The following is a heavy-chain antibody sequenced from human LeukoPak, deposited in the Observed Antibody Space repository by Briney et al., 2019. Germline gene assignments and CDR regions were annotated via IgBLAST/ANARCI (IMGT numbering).Heavy chain of an antibody. V-gene: IGHV1-18*01. D-gene: IGHD7-27*01. CDR1: GYTFTSYG. J-gene: IGHJ4*02. CDR2: ISAYNGNT. Sequence: ASVTVSCKASGYTFTSYGISWVRQAPGQGLEWMGWISAYNGNTNYAQKFQGRVTMTRDTSISTAYMELSRLKSDDTAVYYCAREVSGDPGDHWGQGTLVTVSS. CDR3: AREVSGDPGDH.